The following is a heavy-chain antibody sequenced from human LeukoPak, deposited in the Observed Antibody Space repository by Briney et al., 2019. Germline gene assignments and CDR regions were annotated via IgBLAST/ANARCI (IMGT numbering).Heavy chain of an antibody. J-gene: IGHJ5*02. CDR1: GFTLNSYA. D-gene: IGHD6-19*01. V-gene: IGHV3-30*07. Sequence: PGGSLRLSCTASGFTLNSYAIHWVRQAPGKGLEWVAILSHDGHTTYYADSVKVRFTISRDTAKNSLYLQMNSLRVEDTAIYFCARDRDSSGLYGGADLWGQGVLVTVSA. CDR3: ARDRDSSGLYGGADL. CDR2: LSHDGHTT.